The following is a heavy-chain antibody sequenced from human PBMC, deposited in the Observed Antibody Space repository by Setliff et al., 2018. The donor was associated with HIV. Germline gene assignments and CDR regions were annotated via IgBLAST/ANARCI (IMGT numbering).Heavy chain of an antibody. Sequence: PSETLSLTCDVSGFSISSRYYWGWNRQSPGKGLEWIGNIYHTGSSNYNTSLNDRATISLDTSKNQFSLKLNSVTDADTAVYYCARNDSGGYYSLDYWGQGTLVTVSS. J-gene: IGHJ4*02. CDR1: GFSISSRYY. V-gene: IGHV4-38-2*01. CDR2: IYHTGSS. D-gene: IGHD3-22*01. CDR3: ARNDSGGYYSLDY.